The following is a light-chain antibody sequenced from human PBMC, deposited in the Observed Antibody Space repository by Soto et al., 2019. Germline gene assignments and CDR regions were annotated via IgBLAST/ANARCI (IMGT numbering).Light chain of an antibody. CDR2: GAS. Sequence: DIVMTQSPDSLAVSLGERATINCKSSQSVLYSSNNKNYLLWYQQKPGQPPKLLIYGASTRESGVPDRFSGSGSGTDFTLTISSLQAEDVAVYYCQQYYSTPLTFGGGTKVEIK. J-gene: IGKJ4*01. CDR3: QQYYSTPLT. CDR1: QSVLYSSNNKNY. V-gene: IGKV4-1*01.